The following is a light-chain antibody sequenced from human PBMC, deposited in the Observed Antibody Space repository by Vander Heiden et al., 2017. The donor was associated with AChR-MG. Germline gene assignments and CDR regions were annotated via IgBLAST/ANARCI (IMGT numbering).Light chain of an antibody. CDR2: GAS. V-gene: IGKV3-20*01. J-gene: IGKJ3*01. CDR1: QSVSSGY. Sequence: EIVLTQSPGTLSLSPGERATLSCRASQSVSSGYLAWYQQKPGQAPRLLIYGASSRATGIPDRFSGSGSRTHFTLTISRLEPEDFAVYYCQHYGSGHIFTFGPGTKVDIK. CDR3: QHYGSGHIFT.